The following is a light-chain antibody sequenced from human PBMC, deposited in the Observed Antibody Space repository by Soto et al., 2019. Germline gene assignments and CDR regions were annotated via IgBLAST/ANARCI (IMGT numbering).Light chain of an antibody. V-gene: IGKV3-20*01. CDR1: QTVSSRY. Sequence: DIVLTQSPGPLSLSLGEGATLSCRASQTVSSRYLAWYQQKPGQAPRLLIYGASSRATGIPDRFSGSGSGTDFTLTISRLEPEDFAVYYCQQYGSSGTFGQGTKVDIK. CDR3: QQYGSSGT. CDR2: GAS. J-gene: IGKJ1*01.